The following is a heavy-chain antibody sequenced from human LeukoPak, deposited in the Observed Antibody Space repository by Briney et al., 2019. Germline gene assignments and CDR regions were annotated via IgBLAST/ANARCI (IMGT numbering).Heavy chain of an antibody. CDR3: AGDDSLGGTYY. V-gene: IGHV4-30-4*01. D-gene: IGHD1-26*01. CDR2: IFYTGTT. Sequence: SQTLSLTCTVSGASTRTSEHYWSWVRQTPGMGLEWLGFIFYTGTTYYNPSLKSRVRISIDTSKYQFTLRLTSATAADTAIYYCAGDDSLGGTYYWGPGTPVTVSS. CDR1: GASTRTSEHY. J-gene: IGHJ4*02.